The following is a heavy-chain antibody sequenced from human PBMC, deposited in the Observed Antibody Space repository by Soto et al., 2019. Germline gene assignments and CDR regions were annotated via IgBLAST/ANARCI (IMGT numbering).Heavy chain of an antibody. V-gene: IGHV1-69*13. J-gene: IGHJ5*02. CDR2: IIPFFGTT. CDR1: GGTLSSYP. Sequence: GASVKVSCKASGGTLSSYPINWVRQAPGQGLEWMGGIIPFFGTTHSAQKFQGRLTITADESTSTTYMELSSLRSEDTAVYYCASRPVMEVAQYGNWFDPWGQGTLVTVSS. CDR3: ASRPVMEVAQYGNWFDP. D-gene: IGHD2-15*01.